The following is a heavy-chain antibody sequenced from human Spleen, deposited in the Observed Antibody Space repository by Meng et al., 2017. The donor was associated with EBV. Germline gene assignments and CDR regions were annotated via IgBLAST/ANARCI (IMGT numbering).Heavy chain of an antibody. D-gene: IGHD2-21*01. CDR1: GGSISSSNL. CDR3: ARRMNGEGEYFDL. CDR2: IYYTGDT. Sequence: VRPQEPGPGLVNPSGTLALPCAGSGGSISSSNLWSWVRQPPGKGLEWIGSIYYTGDTYYNPSLKTRLTLSVDTSNKQLSLRLTSVTAADTAVYYCARRMNGEGEYFDLWGPGTLVTVSS. J-gene: IGHJ4*02. V-gene: IGHV4-4*02.